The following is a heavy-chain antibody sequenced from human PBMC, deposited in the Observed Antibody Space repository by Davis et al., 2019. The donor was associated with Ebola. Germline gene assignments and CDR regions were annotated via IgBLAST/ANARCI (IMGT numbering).Heavy chain of an antibody. V-gene: IGHV1-24*01. J-gene: IGHJ5*02. CDR3: ARDGSRSSSWYGSWFDP. D-gene: IGHD6-13*01. CDR2: FDPEDGET. CDR1: GYTLTELS. Sequence: ASVQVSCKVSGYTLTELSMHWVRQAPGKGLEWMGGFDPEDGETIYAQKFQGRVTMTEDTSTDTAYMELGSLRSEETAVYYCARDGSRSSSWYGSWFDPWGQGTLVTVSS.